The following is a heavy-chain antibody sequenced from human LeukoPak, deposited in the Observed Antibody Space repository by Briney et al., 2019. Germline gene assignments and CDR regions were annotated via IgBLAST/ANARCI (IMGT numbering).Heavy chain of an antibody. V-gene: IGHV4-61*02. Sequence: SETLSLTCTVSGGSISSGSYYWSWIRQPAGKGLEWIGRIYTSGSTNYNPSLKSRVTMSVDTSKNHFSLKLSSVTAADTAVYYCARDPDPYGSGGFDSWGQGTLVTVSS. J-gene: IGHJ4*02. CDR1: GGSISSGSYY. D-gene: IGHD3-10*01. CDR2: IYTSGST. CDR3: ARDPDPYGSGGFDS.